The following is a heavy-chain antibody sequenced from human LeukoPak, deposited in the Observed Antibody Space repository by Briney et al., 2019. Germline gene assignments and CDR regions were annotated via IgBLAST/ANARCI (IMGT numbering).Heavy chain of an antibody. CDR3: AKDPPRGGYFDY. CDR1: GFTFINYG. V-gene: IGHV3-30*02. Sequence: GGSLRLSCAASGFTFINYGMHWVRQAPGKGLEWVAFIRYDGSNKYYADSVKGRFTISRDNSKNTLYLQMNSLRAEDTAVYYCAKDPPRGGYFDYWGQGTLVTVSS. CDR2: IRYDGSNK. D-gene: IGHD3-10*01. J-gene: IGHJ4*02.